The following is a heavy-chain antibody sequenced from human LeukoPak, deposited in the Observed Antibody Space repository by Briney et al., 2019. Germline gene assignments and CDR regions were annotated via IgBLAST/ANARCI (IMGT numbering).Heavy chain of an antibody. Sequence: TSETLSLTCTVSGYSISSGYYWAWIRQPPGKGLEWIGSIFHTGSTYHNPSLKSRVTISVDTSKNQFSLKLNSVTAADTAVYYCARDHSSSSEDYWGQGTLVTVSS. V-gene: IGHV4-38-2*02. D-gene: IGHD6-13*01. CDR1: GYSISSGYY. CDR2: IFHTGST. CDR3: ARDHSSSSEDY. J-gene: IGHJ4*02.